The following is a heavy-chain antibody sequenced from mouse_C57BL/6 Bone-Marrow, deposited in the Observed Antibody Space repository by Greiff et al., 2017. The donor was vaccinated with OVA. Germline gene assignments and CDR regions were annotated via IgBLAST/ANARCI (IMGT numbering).Heavy chain of an antibody. D-gene: IGHD2-3*01. J-gene: IGHJ2*01. CDR2: IYPGDGDT. Sequence: LEEPGPELVKPGASVKISCKASGYAFSSSWMNWVKQRPGKGLEWIGRIYPGDGDTNYNGKFKGKATLTADKSSSTAYMQLSSLTSEDSAVYFCARHEDGYYASYFDYWGQGTTLTVSA. CDR1: GYAFSSSW. V-gene: IGHV1-82*01. CDR3: ARHEDGYYASYFDY.